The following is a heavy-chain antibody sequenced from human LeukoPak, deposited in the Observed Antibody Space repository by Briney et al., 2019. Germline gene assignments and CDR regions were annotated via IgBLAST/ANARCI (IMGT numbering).Heavy chain of an antibody. V-gene: IGHV1-69*04. CDR2: IIPILGIA. J-gene: IGHJ4*02. Sequence: ASVKVSCKASGGTFGSYAISWVRQAPGQGLEWMGRIIPILGIANYAQKFQGRVTITADKSTSTAYMELSSLRSEDTAVYYCARQRMTGYFPSPLFDYWGQGTLVTVSS. D-gene: IGHD3-9*01. CDR1: GGTFGSYA. CDR3: ARQRMTGYFPSPLFDY.